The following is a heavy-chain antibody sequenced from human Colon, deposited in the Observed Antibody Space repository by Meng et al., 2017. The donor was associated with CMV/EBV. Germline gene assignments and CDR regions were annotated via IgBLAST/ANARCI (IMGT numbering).Heavy chain of an antibody. J-gene: IGHJ4*02. V-gene: IGHV3-30*02. CDR2: IDTTNH. D-gene: IGHD3-3*01. CDR3: SNGLLGVQGH. CDR1: GFSFSESG. Sequence: GQLVGSGGGVGQPGGSLRFSCGASGFSFSESGIHWLRQAPGKGLEWVSFIDTTNHYYADSVKGRFTISRDDSKRMVYLQMNNLKTEDTAMYFCSNGLLGVQGHWGQGTLVTVSS.